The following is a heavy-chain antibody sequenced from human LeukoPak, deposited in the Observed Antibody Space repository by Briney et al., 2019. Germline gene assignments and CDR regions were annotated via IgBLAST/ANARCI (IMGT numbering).Heavy chain of an antibody. CDR3: AKDHSQNFDY. V-gene: IGHV3-30*02. CDR2: LRRDGSDK. Sequence: SGGSLRLSCAASGFTFSNYGMHWIRQAPGKGLEWVAFLRRDGSDKYYADSVKGRFTISRDNSKNTVYLQMNSLRPEDTAVYYCAKDHSQNFDYWGQGTLVTVSS. J-gene: IGHJ4*02. D-gene: IGHD5-18*01. CDR1: GFTFSNYG.